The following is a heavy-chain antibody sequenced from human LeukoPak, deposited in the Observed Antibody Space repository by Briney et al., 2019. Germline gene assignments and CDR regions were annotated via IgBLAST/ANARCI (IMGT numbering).Heavy chain of an antibody. D-gene: IGHD3-10*01. V-gene: IGHV4-34*01. CDR3: ARGRRPGTWGGPHQTQAYAFDI. CDR1: GGSFSGYY. Sequence: SETLTLTWAVYGGSFSGYYWSWIRQPPGKGLEGVGEINHSGSTNYNPSLKSRVTISVDTSKNQFSLKLSSVTAADTAAYYCARGRRPGTWGGPHQTQAYAFDIWGQGTMVTVSS. J-gene: IGHJ3*02. CDR2: INHSGST.